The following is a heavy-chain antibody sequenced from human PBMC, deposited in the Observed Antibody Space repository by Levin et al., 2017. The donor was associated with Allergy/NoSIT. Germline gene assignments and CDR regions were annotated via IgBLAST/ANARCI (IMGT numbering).Heavy chain of an antibody. V-gene: IGHV4-59*01. J-gene: IGHJ5*02. CDR1: GGSISSYY. Sequence: PSETLSLTCTVSGGSISSYYWSWIRQPPGKGLEWIGYIYYSGSTNYNPSLKSRVTISVDTSKNQFSLKLSSVTAADTAVYYCARDTAMVTGGDWFDPWGQGTLVTVSS. CDR3: ARDTAMVTGGDWFDP. CDR2: IYYSGST. D-gene: IGHD5-18*01.